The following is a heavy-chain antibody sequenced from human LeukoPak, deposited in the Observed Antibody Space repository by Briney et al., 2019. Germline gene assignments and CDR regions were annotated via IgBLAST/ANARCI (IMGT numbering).Heavy chain of an antibody. CDR3: ARARRDGIWTNPFDY. Sequence: GGSLRLSCAASGFTFSSFWLSWVRQAPGKGLEWVANIKQDGSEKYYGDSVKGRFTISRDNAKNSLYLQMNSLRAEDTAVYYCARARRDGIWTNPFDYWGQGTLVTASS. CDR2: IKQDGSEK. D-gene: IGHD1-1*01. J-gene: IGHJ4*02. V-gene: IGHV3-7*01. CDR1: GFTFSSFW.